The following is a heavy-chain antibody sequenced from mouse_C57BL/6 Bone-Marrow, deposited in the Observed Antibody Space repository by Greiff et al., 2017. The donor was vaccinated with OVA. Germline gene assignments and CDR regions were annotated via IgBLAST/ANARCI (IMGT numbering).Heavy chain of an antibody. CDR3: ARRRDYGYDEFAY. V-gene: IGHV5-6*02. Sequence: EVKLVESGGDLVKPGGSLKLSCAASGFTFSSYGMSWVRQTPDTRLEWVATISSGGSYTYYPDSVKGRFTISRDNAKNTLYLQMSRLKSEDTARYYCARRRDYGYDEFAYWGQGTLVTVSA. D-gene: IGHD2-2*01. CDR2: ISSGGSYT. CDR1: GFTFSSYG. J-gene: IGHJ3*01.